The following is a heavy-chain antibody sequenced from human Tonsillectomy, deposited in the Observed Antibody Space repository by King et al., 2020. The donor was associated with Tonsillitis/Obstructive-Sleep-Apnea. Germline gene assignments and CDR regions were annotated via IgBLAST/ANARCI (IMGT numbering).Heavy chain of an antibody. V-gene: IGHV4-31*03. D-gene: IGHD4-17*01. CDR3: ARVPRGDYGVDIYFDY. J-gene: IGHJ4*02. CDR1: GGSISSGGYY. Sequence: VQLQESGPGLVKPSQTLSLTCTVSGGSISSGGYYWSWIRQHPGKGLEWIGYIYYSGSTYYNPSLKSRVTISVDTSKNQVSLKLSSVTAADTAVYYCARVPRGDYGVDIYFDYWGQGTLVTVSS. CDR2: IYYSGST.